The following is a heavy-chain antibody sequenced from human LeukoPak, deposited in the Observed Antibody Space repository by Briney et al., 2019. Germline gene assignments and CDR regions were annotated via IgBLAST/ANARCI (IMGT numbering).Heavy chain of an antibody. J-gene: IGHJ4*02. Sequence: PGGSLRLSCAASGFSFSSYDMHWVRQATGKGLEWVSTIGTAGDTYYPDSVKGRFTISRENAKNSLYLQMNSLRAGDTAVYYCARGSSGWDFDYWGQGTLVTVSS. CDR3: ARGSSGWDFDY. CDR2: IGTAGDT. V-gene: IGHV3-13*01. D-gene: IGHD6-19*01. CDR1: GFSFSSYD.